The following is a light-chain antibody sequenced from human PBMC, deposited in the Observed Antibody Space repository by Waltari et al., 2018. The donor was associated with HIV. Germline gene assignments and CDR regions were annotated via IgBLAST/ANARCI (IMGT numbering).Light chain of an antibody. J-gene: IGLJ2*01. CDR2: EDN. CDR3: QSYDSTSVV. Sequence: NFMLTQPHSVSESPGKTVTIFCTRSSGSIAGTSLQWYQQRPGGSPTTVIHEDNQRPSGVPDRFSGSIDSSSNSASLTISGLKTEDEADYYCQSYDSTSVVFGGGTKLTVL. CDR1: SGSIAGTS. V-gene: IGLV6-57*01.